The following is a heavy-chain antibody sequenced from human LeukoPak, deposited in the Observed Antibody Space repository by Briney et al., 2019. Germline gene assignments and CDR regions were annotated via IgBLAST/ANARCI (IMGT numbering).Heavy chain of an antibody. J-gene: IGHJ4*02. CDR2: ISDNEGRT. Sequence: PGGSLRLSCAASGFTFNYYAMSWVRQAPGKGLELVSSISDNEGRTYYTASVKGRSTFSRENTKNTVYLQMHNLRADDTAVYFCARHDSFIPYWGQGALVTVSS. D-gene: IGHD5-18*01. CDR1: GFTFNYYA. CDR3: ARHDSFIPY. V-gene: IGHV3-23*01.